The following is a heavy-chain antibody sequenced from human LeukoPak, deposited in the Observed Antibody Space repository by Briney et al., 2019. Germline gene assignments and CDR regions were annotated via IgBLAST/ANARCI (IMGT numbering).Heavy chain of an antibody. D-gene: IGHD2-2*01. CDR2: ISFDGSNK. J-gene: IGHJ6*02. CDR1: GFTFSSYW. V-gene: IGHV3-30*03. Sequence: GGSLRLSCAASGFTFSSYWMSWVRQAPGKGLEWVAVISFDGSNKYFADSVKGRFSVSRDNSKNTLYLQMNSLRAEDTAVYYCARGVYCGRASCYSYYYYYGMDVWGQGTTVTVSS. CDR3: ARGVYCGRASCYSYYYYYGMDV.